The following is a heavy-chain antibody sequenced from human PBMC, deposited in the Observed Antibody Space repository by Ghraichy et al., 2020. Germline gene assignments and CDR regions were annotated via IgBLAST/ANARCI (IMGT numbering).Heavy chain of an antibody. D-gene: IGHD3-22*01. Sequence: GGSLRLSCAASGFTFSSYAMSWVRQAPGKGLEWVSGISGSGSSTYYADSVKGRFTISRDNSKNTLYLQMNSLRAEDTAVYYCAKVAVPMTVVVPLDYWGQGTLVTVSS. CDR1: GFTFSSYA. V-gene: IGHV3-23*01. J-gene: IGHJ4*02. CDR3: AKVAVPMTVVVPLDY. CDR2: ISGSGSST.